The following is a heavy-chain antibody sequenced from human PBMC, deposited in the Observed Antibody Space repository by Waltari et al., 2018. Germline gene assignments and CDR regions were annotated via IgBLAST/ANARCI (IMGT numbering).Heavy chain of an antibody. V-gene: IGHV3-11*01. D-gene: IGHD3-10*02. CDR1: GFPFSDSY. Sequence: QVQLVESGGGLVKPGGSLRPSCAASGFPFSDSYMSWIRQAPGKGLEWLSYISDSGSSPYYADSVKGRFTLSRDNAKNSVYLQMNSLRVEDTAVYYCARSVRSPGDWGQGTLVTVSS. J-gene: IGHJ4*02. CDR3: ARSVRSPGD. CDR2: ISDSGSSP.